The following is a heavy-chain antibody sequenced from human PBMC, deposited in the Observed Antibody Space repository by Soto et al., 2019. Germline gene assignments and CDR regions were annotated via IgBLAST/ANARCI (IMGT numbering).Heavy chain of an antibody. Sequence: PGGSLRLSCAASGFTFSSYAMSWVRQAPGKGLEWVSAISGSGGGTYYADSVKGRFTISRDNSKNTLYLQMNSLRAEDTAVYYCAKAIAAAGKGPFDYWGQGTLVTVSS. CDR3: AKAIAAAGKGPFDY. D-gene: IGHD6-13*01. J-gene: IGHJ4*02. V-gene: IGHV3-23*01. CDR2: ISGSGGGT. CDR1: GFTFSSYA.